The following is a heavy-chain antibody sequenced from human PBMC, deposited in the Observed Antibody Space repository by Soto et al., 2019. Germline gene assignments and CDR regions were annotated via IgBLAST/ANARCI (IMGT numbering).Heavy chain of an antibody. Sequence: QVQLVESGGGLVKPGGSLRLSCAASGFTFTDYYMSWIRQAPGKGLEWVTHISSSGTSIYYADSVKGRFTISRDNAKNSLYLQMNSLRAEDTAVYYCARDLGVFLLSPSFFDYWGQGTRVTVSS. CDR3: ARDLGVFLLSPSFFDY. CDR2: ISSSGTSI. D-gene: IGHD3-3*01. V-gene: IGHV3-11*01. CDR1: GFTFTDYY. J-gene: IGHJ4*02.